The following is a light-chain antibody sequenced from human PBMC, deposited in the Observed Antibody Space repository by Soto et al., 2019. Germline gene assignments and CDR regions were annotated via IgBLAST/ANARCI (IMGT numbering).Light chain of an antibody. CDR1: RSNIGNNY. V-gene: IGLV1-47*01. J-gene: IGLJ2*01. CDR2: ENN. CDR3: AAWDDSLSAL. Sequence: QSVLTQPPSASGTPGQRVTISCSGSRSNIGNNYVYWYQRLPGTAPKLLIYENNQRPSGVPDRFSGSKSGTSASLAISGLRSEDEADYYCAAWDDSLSALFGGGTKLTVL.